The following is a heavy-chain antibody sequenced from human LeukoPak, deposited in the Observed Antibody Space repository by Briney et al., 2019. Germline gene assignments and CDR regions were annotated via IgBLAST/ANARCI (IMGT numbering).Heavy chain of an antibody. CDR2: IIPIFGTA. CDR3: ARAADGSGYFSRCFDH. D-gene: IGHD3-22*01. V-gene: IGHV1-69*05. J-gene: IGHJ4*02. Sequence: SVKVSCKASGGTFSSYAISWVRQAPGQGLEWMGGIIPIFGTANYAQKFQGRVTMTRDTSTSTVYMELSSLRSEDTAVYYCARAADGSGYFSRCFDHWGQGALVTVSS. CDR1: GGTFSSYA.